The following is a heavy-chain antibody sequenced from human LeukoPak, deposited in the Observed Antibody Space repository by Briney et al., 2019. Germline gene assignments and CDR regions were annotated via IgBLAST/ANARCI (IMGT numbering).Heavy chain of an antibody. Sequence: SETLSLTCAVYGGSFSGYYWSWIRQPPGKGLEWIGEINHSGSTNYNPSLKSRVTISVDTSKSQFSLKLSSVTAADTAVYYCARAMTTVTANWFDPWGQGTLVTVSS. D-gene: IGHD4-17*01. CDR1: GGSFSGYY. CDR3: ARAMTTVTANWFDP. V-gene: IGHV4-34*01. CDR2: INHSGST. J-gene: IGHJ5*02.